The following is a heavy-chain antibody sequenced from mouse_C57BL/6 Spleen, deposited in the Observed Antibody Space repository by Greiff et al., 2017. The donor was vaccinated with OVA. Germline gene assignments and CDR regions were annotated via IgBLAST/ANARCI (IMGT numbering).Heavy chain of an antibody. CDR2: ISGGGGNT. D-gene: IGHD2-1*01. V-gene: IGHV5-9*01. CDR3: ARQAIYYGIYFDV. Sequence: EVHLVESGGGLVKPGGSLKLSCAASGFTFSSYTMSWVRQTPEKRLEWVATISGGGGNTYYPDSVKGRFTISRDNAKNTLYLQMSSLRSEDTALYYCARQAIYYGIYFDVWGTGTTVTVSS. J-gene: IGHJ1*03. CDR1: GFTFSSYT.